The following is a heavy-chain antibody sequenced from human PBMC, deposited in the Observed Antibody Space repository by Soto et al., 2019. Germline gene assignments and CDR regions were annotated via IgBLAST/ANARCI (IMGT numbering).Heavy chain of an antibody. Sequence: ASVKVSCKASGYTFTSYAMHWVRQAPGQRLEWMGWINAGNGNTKYSQKFQGRVTITRDTSASTAYMELSSLRSEDTAVYYCARGPRTGNPFDYWGQGTLVTVSS. D-gene: IGHD7-27*01. CDR1: GYTFTSYA. CDR2: INAGNGNT. V-gene: IGHV1-3*01. CDR3: ARGPRTGNPFDY. J-gene: IGHJ4*02.